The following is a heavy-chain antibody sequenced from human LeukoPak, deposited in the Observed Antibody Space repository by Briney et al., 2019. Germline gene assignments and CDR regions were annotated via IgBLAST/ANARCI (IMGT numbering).Heavy chain of an antibody. CDR1: GFTFRSYA. CDR2: MNGSGANT. V-gene: IGHV3-23*01. CDR3: ARDQRYYDILTGYYPLYYFDY. D-gene: IGHD3-9*01. Sequence: PGGSLRLSCAASGFTFRSYAMNWVRQAPGKGLEWVSAMNGSGANTYYADSVKGRFTISRDNSKNTLYLQMNSLRAEDTAVYYCARDQRYYDILTGYYPLYYFDYWAREPWSPSPQ. J-gene: IGHJ4*02.